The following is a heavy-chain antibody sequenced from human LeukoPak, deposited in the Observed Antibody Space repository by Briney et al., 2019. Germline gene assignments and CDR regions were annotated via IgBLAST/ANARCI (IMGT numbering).Heavy chain of an antibody. CDR2: ISSSSSYI. Sequence: KPGGSLRHSCAASGFTFSSYSMNWVRQAPGKGLELVSSISSSSSYIYYADSVKGRFTISRDNAKNSLYLQMNSLRAEDTAVYYSARLGTVAGHTFDYWGQGTLVTVSS. V-gene: IGHV3-21*01. CDR3: ARLGTVAGHTFDY. CDR1: GFTFSSYS. D-gene: IGHD6-19*01. J-gene: IGHJ4*02.